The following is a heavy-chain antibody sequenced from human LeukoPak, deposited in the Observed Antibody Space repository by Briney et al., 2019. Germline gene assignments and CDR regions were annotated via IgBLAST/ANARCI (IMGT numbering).Heavy chain of an antibody. D-gene: IGHD2-2*01. CDR3: ARASHVVVPAAMGANNWFDP. Sequence: SETLSLTCAVYGGSFSGYYWSWIRQPPGKGLEWIGEINHSGSTNYNPSLKSRVTISVDTSKNQFSLKLSSVTAADTAVYYCARASHVVVPAAMGANNWFDPWGQGTLVTVSS. V-gene: IGHV4-34*01. CDR1: GGSFSGYY. J-gene: IGHJ5*02. CDR2: INHSGST.